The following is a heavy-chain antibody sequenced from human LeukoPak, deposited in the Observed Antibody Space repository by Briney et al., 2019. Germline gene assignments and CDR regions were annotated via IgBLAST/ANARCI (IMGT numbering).Heavy chain of an antibody. CDR1: GVSISSSNSY. D-gene: IGHD3/OR15-3a*01. V-gene: IGHV4-39*01. CDR2: IDYSGNT. CDR3: ARQTGSGLFILP. J-gene: IGHJ4*02. Sequence: PSETLSLTCTVSGVSISSSNSYWGWIRQPPGKGLEWIGSIDYSGNTYYHASLKSQVSISVDTSTNQFSLRLTSVTAADTAVYYCARQTGSGLFILPGGQGTLVTVSS.